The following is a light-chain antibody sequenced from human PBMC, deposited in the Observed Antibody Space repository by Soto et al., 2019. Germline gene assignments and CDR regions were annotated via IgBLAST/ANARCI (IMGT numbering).Light chain of an antibody. J-gene: IGKJ4*01. CDR1: QTVYNN. V-gene: IGKV3-15*01. Sequence: EIVMTQSPATLSVSPGEGATLSCKASQTVYNNLAWYQQRPGQPPRLLIYDASTRATGISARFSGSGYGTEFTLTISSLQSEDFAVYFCQQCRNWSLTFGGGTKVEIK. CDR2: DAS. CDR3: QQCRNWSLT.